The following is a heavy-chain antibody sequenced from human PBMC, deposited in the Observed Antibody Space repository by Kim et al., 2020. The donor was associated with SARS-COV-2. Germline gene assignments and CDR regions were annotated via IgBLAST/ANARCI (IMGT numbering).Heavy chain of an antibody. Sequence: GESMKISCKGSGYRFTTHWIAWVRHMTGKGMEWMGIIYHGDYDTRYSPSFQGQVTISVDKSISTAYLQWSSLKASYTAMYYCARRGDYELDYWGQGTLVTVSS. J-gene: IGHJ4*02. CDR2: IYHGDYDT. CDR1: GYRFTTHW. D-gene: IGHD2-21*02. CDR3: ARRGDYELDY. V-gene: IGHV5-51*01.